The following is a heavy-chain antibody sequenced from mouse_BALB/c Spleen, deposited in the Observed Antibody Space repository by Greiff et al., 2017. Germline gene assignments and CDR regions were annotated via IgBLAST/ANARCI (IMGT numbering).Heavy chain of an antibody. CDR2: IYPGNGDT. Sequence: QVQLQQPGAELVKPGASVKMSCKASGYTFTSYNMHWVKQTPGQGLEWIGAIYPGNGDTSYNQKFKGKATLTADKSSSTAYMQLSSLTSEDSAVYYCARCYDGDYWFAYWGQGTLVTVSA. D-gene: IGHD2-3*01. V-gene: IGHV1-12*01. CDR3: ARCYDGDYWFAY. CDR1: GYTFTSYN. J-gene: IGHJ3*01.